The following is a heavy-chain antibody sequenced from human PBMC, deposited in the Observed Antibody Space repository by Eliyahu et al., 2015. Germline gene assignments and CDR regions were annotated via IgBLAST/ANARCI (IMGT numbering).Heavy chain of an antibody. CDR1: GYTLPGPY. CDR3: VLPHIPRAFDV. CDR2: VNPNTGGV. J-gene: IGHJ3*01. V-gene: IGHV1-2*02. Sequence: QVHLEQSGAELKKPGASVKVSCXASGYTLPGPYIXWLRQVPGQGLEWMGWVNPNTGGVKYSQRWQGRVTMTWDRSIDTAYMDLSNLKSDDTAMYYCVLPHIPRAFDVWGPGSRVVVSS. D-gene: IGHD1-14*01.